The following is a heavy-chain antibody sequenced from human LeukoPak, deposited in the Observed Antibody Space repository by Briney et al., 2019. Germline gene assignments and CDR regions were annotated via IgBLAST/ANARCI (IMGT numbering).Heavy chain of an antibody. V-gene: IGHV3-11*01. Sequence: PGGSLRLSCVASGFTFSDYYMTWIRQAPGRGLEWVPYMSSSGSGIYYTESVKGRFTISRDNTNNSLFLQMNSLRAEDTAVYYCARGKRTMDVWGQGTTVIVSS. CDR3: ARGKRTMDV. CDR1: GFTFSDYY. CDR2: MSSSGSGI. J-gene: IGHJ6*02.